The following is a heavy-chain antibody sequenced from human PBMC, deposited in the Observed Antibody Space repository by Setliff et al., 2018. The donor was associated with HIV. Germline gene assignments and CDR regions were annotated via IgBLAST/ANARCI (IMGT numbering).Heavy chain of an antibody. V-gene: IGHV4-59*12. Sequence: KPSETLSLTCSVSDDSIRSSHWNWVRLPPGKGLEWIGVICDSGNTNYNSSLKSRVTIAMDTSKNQFSLKLTSVTAADTAVYYCATDRSVGARISSGSVFDPWGQGTLVTV. J-gene: IGHJ5*02. CDR2: ICDSGNT. D-gene: IGHD1-26*01. CDR1: DDSIRSSH. CDR3: ATDRSVGARISSGSVFDP.